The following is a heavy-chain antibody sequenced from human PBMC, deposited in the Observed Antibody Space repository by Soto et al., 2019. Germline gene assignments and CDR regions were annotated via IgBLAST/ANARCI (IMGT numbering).Heavy chain of an antibody. CDR3: ARGDRGGFDL. CDR1: GFTFSSYW. D-gene: IGHD3-10*01. Sequence: GGSLRLSCAASGFTFSSYWMHWVRQAPGQGLVWVSRIISVVSDISYADSVKGRFTISRDNARNTVSLQMSSLRAEDTAIYYCARGDRGGFDLWGHGTVVT. V-gene: IGHV3-74*01. J-gene: IGHJ3*01. CDR2: IISVVSDI.